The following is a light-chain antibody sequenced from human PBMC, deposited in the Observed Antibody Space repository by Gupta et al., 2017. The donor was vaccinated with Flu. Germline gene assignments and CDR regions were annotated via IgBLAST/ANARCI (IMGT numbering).Light chain of an antibody. CDR1: QNINIW. V-gene: IGKV1-5*03. Sequence: GDRVTLTCLASQNINIWGAWYQQKPGNAPQLLIYKASTLESGIPPRFSGSGSGTEFTLTISSLQPADIATYYCQQNNGDPFTFGGGTKVEIK. CDR3: QQNNGDPFT. J-gene: IGKJ4*01. CDR2: KAS.